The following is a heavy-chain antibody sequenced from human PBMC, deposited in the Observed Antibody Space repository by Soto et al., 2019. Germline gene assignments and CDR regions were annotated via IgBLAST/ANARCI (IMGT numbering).Heavy chain of an antibody. CDR1: GYAFSGYR. CDR3: ARDLGPPNWFDS. CDR2: ISGYNGNT. Sequence: GASVKVSCKTSGYAFSGYRLSWVRQGPGQGLEWMGWISGYNGNTDYAQKFQGRVTMTTDTSTSTAYMELRSLRSDDTAVYYCARDLGPPNWFDSWGQGPLVTVSS. D-gene: IGHD2-8*01. J-gene: IGHJ5*01. V-gene: IGHV1-18*01.